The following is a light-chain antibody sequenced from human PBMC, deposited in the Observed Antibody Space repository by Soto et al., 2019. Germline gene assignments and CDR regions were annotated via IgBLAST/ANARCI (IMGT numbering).Light chain of an antibody. CDR1: QSVRSN. V-gene: IGKV3-15*01. CDR3: QQYNNWSRT. Sequence: EIVMTQSPATLSVSPGERGTLSCRARQSVRSNLAWYQQKRGQAPRLXIYGAYTRETGILARFNGSGAGTVFTLTISSLQSEDLAVYYCQQYNNWSRTFGQGTQVDIK. J-gene: IGKJ1*01. CDR2: GAY.